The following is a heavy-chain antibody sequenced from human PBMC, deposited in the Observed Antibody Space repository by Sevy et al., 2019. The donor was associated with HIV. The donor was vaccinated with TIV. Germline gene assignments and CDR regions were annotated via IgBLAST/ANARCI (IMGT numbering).Heavy chain of an antibody. CDR3: ARKYDSSGYFDY. CDR2: ISGSGGSGDKT. J-gene: IGHJ4*02. V-gene: IGHV3-23*01. CDR1: GFTFSNYA. Sequence: GGSLRLSCAASGFTFSNYAMNWVRQAPGKGLEWVSGISGSGGSGDKTNYADSVKGRFTISRDDSKNSLYLQLNSLRAEDTAKYDCARKYDSSGYFDYWGQGTLVTVSS. D-gene: IGHD3-22*01.